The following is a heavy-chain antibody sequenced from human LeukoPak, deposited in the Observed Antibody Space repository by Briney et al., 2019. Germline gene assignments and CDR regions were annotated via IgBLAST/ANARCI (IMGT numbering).Heavy chain of an antibody. CDR3: AKGYYGSGSIRYYFDY. CDR2: ISWNSGSI. V-gene: IGHV3-9*01. CDR1: GFTFDDYA. J-gene: IGHJ4*02. D-gene: IGHD3-10*01. Sequence: GRSLRLSCAASGFTFDDYAMHWVRQAPGKGLEWVSGISWNSGSIGYADSVKGRFTISRDNAKNSLYLQMNSLGAEDTALYYCAKGYYGSGSIRYYFDYWGQGTLVTVSS.